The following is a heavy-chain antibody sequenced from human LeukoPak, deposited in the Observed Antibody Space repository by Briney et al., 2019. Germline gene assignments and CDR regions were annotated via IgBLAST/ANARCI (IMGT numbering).Heavy chain of an antibody. D-gene: IGHD3-22*01. V-gene: IGHV4-4*08. Sequence: KPSETLSLTCTVSGGSISSYYWSWIRQPPGKGLEWIGTIYRSGSTYYIPSLKSRVTISVDTSKNQFSLNLSSVTAADTAVYYCARGGVSYDTSAYSDYWGQGTLVTVSS. CDR1: GGSISSYY. CDR3: ARGGVSYDTSAYSDY. J-gene: IGHJ4*02. CDR2: IYRSGST.